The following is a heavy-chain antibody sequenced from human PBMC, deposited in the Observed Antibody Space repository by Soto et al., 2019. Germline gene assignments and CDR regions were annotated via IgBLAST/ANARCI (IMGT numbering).Heavy chain of an antibody. J-gene: IGHJ4*02. CDR2: IYYSGST. CDR3: ARVVEYYDSSGYRYYFDY. V-gene: IGHV4-30-4*01. CDR1: GGSISSGDYY. D-gene: IGHD3-22*01. Sequence: QVQLQESGPGLVKPSQTLSLTCTVSGGSISSGDYYWSWIRQPPGKGLEWIGYIYYSGSTYYNPSLKSRVTISLDTSKNQFSLKLSSVTAADTAVYYCARVVEYYDSSGYRYYFDYWGQGTLVTVSS.